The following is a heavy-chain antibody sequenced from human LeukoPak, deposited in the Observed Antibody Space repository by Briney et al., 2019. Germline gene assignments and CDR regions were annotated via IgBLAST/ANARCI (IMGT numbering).Heavy chain of an antibody. J-gene: IGHJ6*03. V-gene: IGHV1-18*01. D-gene: IGHD1-7*01. CDR1: GYTFPNYG. CDR3: ARALGSGTHYYYYYMDV. CDR2: VSDYNGKT. Sequence: ASVTLSFTASGYTFPNYGVSWVRQAPGQGLEWMGWVSDYNGKTNFAKNVQGRVTMTTDTSTSTAYMELRSLISDDTAVYYCARALGSGTHYYYYYMDVWGKGTTVTVSS.